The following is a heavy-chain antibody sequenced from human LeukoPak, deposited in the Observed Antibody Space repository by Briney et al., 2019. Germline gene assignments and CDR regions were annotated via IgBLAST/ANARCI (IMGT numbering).Heavy chain of an antibody. CDR3: TTKRGYSYGYAD. V-gene: IGHV3-66*01. Sequence: GRSLRLSCAASGLTATSNYMSWVRQAPGEWREWLSVIYGGGSTYYADSVKGRFTISRDNSKNTLYLQMDSLRAEDTAVYYCTTKRGYSYGYADWGQGTLVTVSS. CDR1: GLTATSNY. D-gene: IGHD5-18*01. J-gene: IGHJ4*02. CDR2: IYGGGST.